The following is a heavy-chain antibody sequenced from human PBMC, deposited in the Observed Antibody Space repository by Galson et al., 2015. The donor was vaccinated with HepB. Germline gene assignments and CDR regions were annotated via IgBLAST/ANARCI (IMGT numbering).Heavy chain of an antibody. V-gene: IGHV3-73*01. J-gene: IGHJ4*02. CDR3: TRLGDESGYSSL. D-gene: IGHD6-13*01. Sequence: SLRLSCAASGFTFSGSAMHWVRQAPGRGLEWVGRIGTTANSYASAYAASVQGRFTISRDDSKNTAYMQMNSLKTEDTAVYYCTRLGDESGYSSLWGQGTLVTVSS. CDR1: GFTFSGSA. CDR2: IGTTANSYAS.